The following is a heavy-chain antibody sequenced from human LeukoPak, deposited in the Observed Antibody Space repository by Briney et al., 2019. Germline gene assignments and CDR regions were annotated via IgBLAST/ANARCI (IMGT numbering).Heavy chain of an antibody. V-gene: IGHV3-49*04. D-gene: IGHD3-10*01. J-gene: IGHJ5*02. CDR2: IRSKAYGGTT. Sequence: GGSLRLSCTASGFTFGDYVMSWVRQAPGKGLEWVGFIRSKAYGGTTAYAASVKGRFTISRDDSKSIAYLQMNILKTEDTAVYYCSRGYYYGSGTPVWFDPWGQGTLVTVSS. CDR1: GFTFGDYV. CDR3: SRGYYYGSGTPVWFDP.